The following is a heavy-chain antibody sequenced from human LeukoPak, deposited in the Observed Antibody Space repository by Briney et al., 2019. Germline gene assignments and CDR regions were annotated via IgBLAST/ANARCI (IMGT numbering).Heavy chain of an antibody. CDR3: ARDEVGATPYYYYYGMDV. Sequence: QPGGSLRLSCAASGFTFSSYWMSWVRQAPGKGLEWVANIKQDGSEKYYVDSVKGRFTISRDNAKNSLYLQMNSLRAEDTAVYYCARDEVGATPYYYYYGMDVWGQGTTVTVSS. CDR1: GFTFSSYW. J-gene: IGHJ6*02. V-gene: IGHV3-7*01. CDR2: IKQDGSEK. D-gene: IGHD1-26*01.